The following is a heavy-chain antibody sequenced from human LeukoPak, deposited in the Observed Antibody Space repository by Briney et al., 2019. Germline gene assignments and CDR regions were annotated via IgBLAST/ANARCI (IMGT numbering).Heavy chain of an antibody. V-gene: IGHV4-34*01. Sequence: PSETLSLTCAVYGGSFSGYYWSWIRQPPGKGLEWIGEINHSGSTNYNPSLKSRVTISVDTSKNRFSLKLSSVTAADTAVYYCARGFFRTAMVRNWFDPWGQGTLVTVSS. D-gene: IGHD5-18*01. CDR3: ARGFFRTAMVRNWFDP. CDR1: GGSFSGYY. J-gene: IGHJ5*02. CDR2: INHSGST.